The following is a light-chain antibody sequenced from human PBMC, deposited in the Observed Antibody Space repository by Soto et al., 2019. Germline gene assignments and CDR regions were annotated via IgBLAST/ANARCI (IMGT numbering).Light chain of an antibody. CDR3: QHYNSYSIT. V-gene: IGKV1-5*03. CDR1: QSISSW. CDR2: KAS. Sequence: DIQMTQSPSTLSASVGDRVTITCRASQSISSWLAWYQQKPGKAPKLLIYKASSLESGVPSRCSGSGSGTEFPLTISSLQPDEFATYYCQHYNSYSITFGQGTRLEIK. J-gene: IGKJ5*01.